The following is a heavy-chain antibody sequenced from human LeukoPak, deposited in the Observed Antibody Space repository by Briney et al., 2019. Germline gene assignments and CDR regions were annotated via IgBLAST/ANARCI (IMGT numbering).Heavy chain of an antibody. D-gene: IGHD3-10*01. CDR3: ARMGVRGMGY. CDR2: IYHSGST. J-gene: IGHJ4*02. CDR1: GYSISSGYY. V-gene: IGHV4-38-2*02. Sequence: PSETLSLTCTVSGYSISSGYYWGWIRQPPGKGLEWIGSIYHSGSTYYNPSLKSRVTISVDTSKNQFSLKLSSVTAADTAVYYCARMGVRGMGYWGQGTLVTVSS.